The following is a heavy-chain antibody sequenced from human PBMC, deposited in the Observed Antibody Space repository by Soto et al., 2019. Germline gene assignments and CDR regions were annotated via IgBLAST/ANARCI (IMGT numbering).Heavy chain of an antibody. CDR1: GGSISSYY. D-gene: IGHD2-15*01. Sequence: SETLSLTCTVSGGSISSYYWSLIRQPPGKGLEWIGYIYYSGSTNYNPSLKSRVTISVDTSKNQFSLKLSSVTAADTAVYYCARILGGGLGYWGQGTLVTVSS. J-gene: IGHJ4*02. V-gene: IGHV4-59*08. CDR3: ARILGGGLGY. CDR2: IYYSGST.